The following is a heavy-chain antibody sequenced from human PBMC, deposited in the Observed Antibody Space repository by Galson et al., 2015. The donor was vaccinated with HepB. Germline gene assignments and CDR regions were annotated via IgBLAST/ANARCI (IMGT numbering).Heavy chain of an antibody. V-gene: IGHV7-4-1*02. D-gene: IGHD3-22*01. J-gene: IGHJ4*02. CDR2: INTNTGNP. Sequence: SVKVSCKASGYTFTSYAMNWVRQAPGQGLEWMGWINTNTGNPTYAQGFTGRFVFSLDTSVSTAYLQISSLKAEDTGVYYCARAVELAYYYDSSGYCMGYWGQGTLVTVSS. CDR1: GYTFTSYA. CDR3: ARAVELAYYYDSSGYCMGY.